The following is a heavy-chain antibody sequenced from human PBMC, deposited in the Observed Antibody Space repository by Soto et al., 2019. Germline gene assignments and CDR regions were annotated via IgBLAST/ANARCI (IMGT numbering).Heavy chain of an antibody. V-gene: IGHV4-39*01. Sequence: PSETLSLTCTVSGGSISSSSYYWGWIRQPPGKGLEWIGSIYYSGSTYYNPSLKSRVTISVDTSKNQFSLKLSSVTAADTAVYYCARQHDYGDYANSYWGQGTLVTVSS. CDR3: ARQHDYGDYANSY. D-gene: IGHD4-17*01. CDR2: IYYSGST. J-gene: IGHJ4*02. CDR1: GGSISSSSYY.